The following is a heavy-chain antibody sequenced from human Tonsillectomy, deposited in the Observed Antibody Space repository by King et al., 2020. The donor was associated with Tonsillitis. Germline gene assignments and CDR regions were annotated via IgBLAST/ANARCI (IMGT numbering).Heavy chain of an antibody. Sequence: VQLVESGGGVVQPGRSLRLSCAASGFTFSSYGMHWVRQAPGKGLEWVAVISYDGSNKYYADSVKGRFTISRDNSKNTLYLQMNSLRAEDTAVYYCARERLNANWFDPWGQGTLVTVSS. V-gene: IGHV3-33*05. CDR3: ARERLNANWFDP. CDR1: GFTFSSYG. J-gene: IGHJ5*02. D-gene: IGHD3-16*01. CDR2: ISYDGSNK.